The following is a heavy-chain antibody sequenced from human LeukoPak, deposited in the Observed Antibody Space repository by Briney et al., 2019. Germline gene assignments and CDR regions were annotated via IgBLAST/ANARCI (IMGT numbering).Heavy chain of an antibody. CDR3: ARDGGATVVIDYFDY. CDR1: GFTFSSYS. CDR2: ISSSSSYI. D-gene: IGHD4-23*01. J-gene: IGHJ4*02. V-gene: IGHV3-21*01. Sequence: GGSLRLSCAASGFTFSSYSMNWVRQAPEKGLEWVSSISSSSSYIYYADSVKGRFTISRDNAKNSLYLQMNSLRAEDTAVYYCARDGGATVVIDYFDYWGQGTLVTVSS.